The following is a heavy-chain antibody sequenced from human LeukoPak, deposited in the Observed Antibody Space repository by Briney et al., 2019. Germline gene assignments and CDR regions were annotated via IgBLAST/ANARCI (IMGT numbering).Heavy chain of an antibody. CDR3: ARVVVGARVLSSYYFDY. CDR2: ISSSSSYI. D-gene: IGHD1-26*01. V-gene: IGHV3-21*01. J-gene: IGHJ4*02. Sequence: GGSLRLACAASGFTFSSYSMNWVRQAPGKGLEWVSSISSSSSYIYYADSVKGRFTISRDNAKNSLYLQMNSLRAEDTAVYYCARVVVGARVLSSYYFDYWGQGTLVTVSS. CDR1: GFTFSSYS.